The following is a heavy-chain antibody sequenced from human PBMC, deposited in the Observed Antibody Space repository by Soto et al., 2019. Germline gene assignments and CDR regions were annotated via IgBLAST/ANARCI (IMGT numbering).Heavy chain of an antibody. CDR1: GGTFSSYT. V-gene: IGHV1-69*02. Sequence: QVQLVQSGAEVKKPGSSVKVSCKASGGTFSSYTISWVRQAPGPGLEWMGRIIPILGIANYAQKFQGRVTITADKSTSTAYMELSSLRSEDTAVYYCARNTNNIIGEHWGQGTLVTVSS. J-gene: IGHJ1*01. CDR2: IIPILGIA. CDR3: ARNTNNIIGEH. D-gene: IGHD1-20*01.